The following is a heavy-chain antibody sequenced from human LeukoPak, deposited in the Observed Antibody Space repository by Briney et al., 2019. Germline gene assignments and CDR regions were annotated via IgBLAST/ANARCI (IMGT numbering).Heavy chain of an antibody. CDR2: IISDGSST. CDR3: ARDGSLPDY. Sequence: PGGSLRLSCAASGFTFSDYWMHWVRQTPGEGLVWVSRIISDGSSTSYADSVKGRFTISRDNAKNTLHLQMNSLRVEDTAVYYCARDGSLPDYWGQGTLVTVSS. V-gene: IGHV3-74*01. CDR1: GFTFSDYW. J-gene: IGHJ4*02.